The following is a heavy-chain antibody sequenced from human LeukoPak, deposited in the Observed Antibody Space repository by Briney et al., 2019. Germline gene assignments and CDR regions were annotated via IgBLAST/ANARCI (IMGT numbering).Heavy chain of an antibody. CDR2: ISSSSSYI. V-gene: IGHV3-21*01. Sequence: GGSMRLSCAASGFTFSSFSMNWVRQARGEGLEGGSSISSSSSYIYYADSVKGRFTISRDNAKNSLYLQMNSLRAEDTAVYYCARTRGVGLRSEHYFDYWGQGTLVTVSS. J-gene: IGHJ4*02. CDR1: GFTFSSFS. D-gene: IGHD4-17*01. CDR3: ARTRGVGLRSEHYFDY.